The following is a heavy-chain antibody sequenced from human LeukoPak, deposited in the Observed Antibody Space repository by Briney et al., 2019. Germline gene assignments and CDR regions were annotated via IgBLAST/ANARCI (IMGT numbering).Heavy chain of an antibody. V-gene: IGHV3-23*01. CDR1: GFTFSTYA. J-gene: IGHJ3*02. CDR2: ISGSGGDT. D-gene: IGHD1-1*01. Sequence: PGGSLRLSCAASGFTFSTYAMSWVRQAPGKGLEWVSVISGSGGDTYFADSVKGRFTISRDNSKNTLYLQMNSLRAEDTAVYYCAKAGLERRYDFDIWGQGTMVTVSS. CDR3: AKAGLERRYDFDI.